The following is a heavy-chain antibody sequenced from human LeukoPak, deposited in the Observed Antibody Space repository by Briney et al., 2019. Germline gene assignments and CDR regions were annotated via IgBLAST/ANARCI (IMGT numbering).Heavy chain of an antibody. V-gene: IGHV3-23*01. D-gene: IGHD6-13*01. CDR1: GFTFSSYA. J-gene: IGHJ5*02. Sequence: GGSLRLSCAASGFTFSSYAMSWVRQAPGKGLEWVSGIGGSGDSTYYADSVKGRFTISRDNSKNTLYLQMNSLRAEDTAVYSCAKVSGVAAAGYNWFDPWGQGTLVTVSS. CDR3: AKVSGVAAAGYNWFDP. CDR2: IGGSGDST.